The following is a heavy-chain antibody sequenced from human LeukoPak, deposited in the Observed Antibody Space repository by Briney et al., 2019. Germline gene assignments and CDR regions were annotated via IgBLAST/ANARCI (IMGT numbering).Heavy chain of an antibody. Sequence: GGSLRLSCAASGFTFSSYGMHWVRQAPGKGLEWVAVIWYDGSNKYYADSVKGRFTIPRDNSKNTLYLQMNSLRAEDTAVYYCARGAGYCSGGSCFYGMDVWGQGTTVTVSS. CDR3: ARGAGYCSGGSCFYGMDV. CDR1: GFTFSSYG. J-gene: IGHJ6*02. V-gene: IGHV3-33*01. D-gene: IGHD2-15*01. CDR2: IWYDGSNK.